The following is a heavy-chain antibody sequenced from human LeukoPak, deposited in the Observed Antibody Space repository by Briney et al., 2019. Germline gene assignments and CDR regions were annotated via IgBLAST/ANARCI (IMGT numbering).Heavy chain of an antibody. CDR1: GYSISSGYY. D-gene: IGHD3-9*01. V-gene: IGHV4-38-2*02. Sequence: SETLSLTCTVSGYSISSGYYWGWIRQPPGKGLEWIGSIYHSGSTYYNPSLKSRVTISVDTSKNQFSLKLSSVTAADTAVYYCAIQSPLRYFDWSRVGFDYWGQGTLVTVSS. CDR3: AIQSPLRYFDWSRVGFDY. J-gene: IGHJ4*02. CDR2: IYHSGST.